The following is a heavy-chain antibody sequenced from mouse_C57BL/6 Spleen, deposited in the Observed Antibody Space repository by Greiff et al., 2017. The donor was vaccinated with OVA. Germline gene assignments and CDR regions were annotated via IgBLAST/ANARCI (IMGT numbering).Heavy chain of an antibody. J-gene: IGHJ4*01. D-gene: IGHD1-1*01. CDR2: ISSGGDYI. CDR1: GFTFSSYA. CDR3: TRASTEDAMDD. Sequence: EVMLVESGEGLVKPGGSLKLSCAASGFTFSSYAMSWVRQTPEKRLEWVAYISSGGDYIYYADTVKGRFTISRDNARNTLYLQMSSLKSEDTAMYYCTRASTEDAMDDWGQGTSVTVSS. V-gene: IGHV5-9-1*02.